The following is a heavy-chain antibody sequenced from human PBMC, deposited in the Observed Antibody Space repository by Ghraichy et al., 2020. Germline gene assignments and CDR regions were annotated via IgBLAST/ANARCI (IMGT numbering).Heavy chain of an antibody. D-gene: IGHD3-22*01. V-gene: IGHV4-59*01. Sequence: SETLSLTCTVSGGSISSYYWSWIRQPPGKGLEWIGYIYYSGSTNYNPSLKSRVTISVDTSKNQFSLKLSSVTAADTAVYYCARVRYYDTVFQHWGQGTLVTVSS. CDR1: GGSISSYY. CDR3: ARVRYYDTVFQH. CDR2: IYYSGST. J-gene: IGHJ1*01.